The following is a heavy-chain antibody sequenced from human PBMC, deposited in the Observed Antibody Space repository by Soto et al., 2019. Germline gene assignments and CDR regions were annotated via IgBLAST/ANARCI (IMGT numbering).Heavy chain of an antibody. D-gene: IGHD3-22*01. CDR2: ISGSGGST. Sequence: GGSLRLSCAASGFTFSSYAMSWVRQAPGKGLEWVSAISGSGGSTYYADSVKGRFTISRDNSKNTPYLQMNSLRAEDTAVYYCAKEGGYYDSSGYYYRHFDYWGQGTLVTVSS. J-gene: IGHJ4*02. CDR1: GFTFSSYA. V-gene: IGHV3-23*01. CDR3: AKEGGYYDSSGYYYRHFDY.